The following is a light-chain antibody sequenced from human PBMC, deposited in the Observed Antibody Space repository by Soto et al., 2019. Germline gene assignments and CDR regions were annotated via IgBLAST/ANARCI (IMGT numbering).Light chain of an antibody. CDR1: SGHSSYI. Sequence: QSVLTQSSSASSSLGASVKLTCTLSSGHSSYIIAWHQQQPGKAPRYLMKLEGSGSNNKGSGVPDRFSGSSSDADRYLTISDLQSEDEYDYYGETWDSNVIFGGGTTVTVL. J-gene: IGLJ2*01. CDR3: ETWDSNVI. V-gene: IGLV4-60*03. CDR2: LEGSGSN.